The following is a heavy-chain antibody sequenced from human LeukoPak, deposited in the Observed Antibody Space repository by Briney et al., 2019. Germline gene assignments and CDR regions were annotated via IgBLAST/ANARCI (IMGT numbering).Heavy chain of an antibody. CDR1: GFTFSSYA. V-gene: IGHV3-30*04. Sequence: GGSLRLSCAASGFTFSSYAMHWVRQAPGKGLEWVAVISYDGSNKYYAGSVKGRFTISRDNSKNTLYLQMNSLRAEDTAVYYCARGGIYDFWSGPAGYYFDYWGQGTLVTVSS. D-gene: IGHD3-3*01. CDR3: ARGGIYDFWSGPAGYYFDY. CDR2: ISYDGSNK. J-gene: IGHJ4*02.